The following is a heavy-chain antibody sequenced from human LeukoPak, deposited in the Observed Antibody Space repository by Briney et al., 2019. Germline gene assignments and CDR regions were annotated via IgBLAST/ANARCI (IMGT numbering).Heavy chain of an antibody. CDR3: ARSPLIRGVIMGPDY. CDR2: INHSGST. J-gene: IGHJ4*02. D-gene: IGHD3-10*01. Sequence: SETLSLTCAVYGGSFSGYYWSWIRQPPGKGLEWIGEINHSGSTNYNPSLKSRVTISVDTSKNQFSLKLSSVTAADTAVYYCARSPLIRGVIMGPDYWGQGTLVTVSS. CDR1: GGSFSGYY. V-gene: IGHV4-34*01.